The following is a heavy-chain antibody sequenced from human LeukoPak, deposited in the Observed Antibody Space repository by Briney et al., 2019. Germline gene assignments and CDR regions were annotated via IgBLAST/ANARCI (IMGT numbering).Heavy chain of an antibody. V-gene: IGHV3-30*04. CDR3: ARDYYGSGSYYP. CDR2: ISYDGSNK. CDR1: GFTFSSYA. J-gene: IGHJ5*02. D-gene: IGHD3-10*01. Sequence: GGSLRLSCAASGFTFSSYAMHWVRQAPGKGLEWVAVISYDGSNKYYADSVEGRFTISRDNSKNTLYLQMNSLRAEDTAVYYCARDYYGSGSYYPWGQGTLVTVSS.